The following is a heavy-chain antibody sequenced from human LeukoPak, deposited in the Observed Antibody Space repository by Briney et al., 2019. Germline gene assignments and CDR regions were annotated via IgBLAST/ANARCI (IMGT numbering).Heavy chain of an antibody. CDR3: AKSGGIAAAAPFDY. D-gene: IGHD6-13*01. Sequence: HTGGSLRLSCAASGFTFSSYAMSWVRQAPGKELEWVSAISGSGGSTYYADSVKGRFTISRDNSKNTLYLQMNSLRAEDTAVYYCAKSGGIAAAAPFDYWGQGTLVTVSS. CDR2: ISGSGGST. J-gene: IGHJ4*02. V-gene: IGHV3-23*01. CDR1: GFTFSSYA.